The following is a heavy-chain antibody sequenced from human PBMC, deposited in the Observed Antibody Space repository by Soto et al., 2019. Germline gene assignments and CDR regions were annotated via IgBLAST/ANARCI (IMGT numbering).Heavy chain of an antibody. D-gene: IGHD4-17*01. J-gene: IGHJ6*02. V-gene: IGHV6-1*01. CDR1: GDSVSSNSAA. CDR3: ARDIPLYGGNSGYGMDV. Sequence: SQTLSLTCAISGDSVSSNSAAWNWIRQSPSRGLEWLGRTYYRSKWYNDYAVSVKSRITINPDTSKNQFSLQLNSVTPEDTAVYYFARDIPLYGGNSGYGMDVWGQGTTVTVSS. CDR2: TYYRSKWYN.